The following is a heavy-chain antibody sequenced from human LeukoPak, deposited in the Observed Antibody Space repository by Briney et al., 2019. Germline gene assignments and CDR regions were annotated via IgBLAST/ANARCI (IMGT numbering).Heavy chain of an antibody. J-gene: IGHJ4*02. CDR3: ARETHEYSSSYTDYSDY. V-gene: IGHV4-30-4*08. CDR2: IYYSGST. D-gene: IGHD6-6*01. Sequence: SQTLSLTCTVSGGSISSGDYYWSWIRQPPGKGLEWIGYIYYSGSTYYNPSLKSRVTISVDTSKNQFSPKLSSVTAADTAMYYCARETHEYSSSYTDYSDYWGQGTLVTVSS. CDR1: GGSISSGDYY.